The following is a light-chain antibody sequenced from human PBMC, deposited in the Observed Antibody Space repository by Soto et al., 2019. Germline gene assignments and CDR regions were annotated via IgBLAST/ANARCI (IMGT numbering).Light chain of an antibody. V-gene: IGKV1-39*01. Sequence: IQMTQSPSSLSASVGDRVTITCRTTQNIRNYLNWYQQKPGKAPKLLIYAASGLQSGVPSRFSASGSGTDFTLTISYLQPEDFAAYYCQQTYSVPATFGQETKVE. J-gene: IGKJ1*01. CDR3: QQTYSVPAT. CDR2: AAS. CDR1: QNIRNY.